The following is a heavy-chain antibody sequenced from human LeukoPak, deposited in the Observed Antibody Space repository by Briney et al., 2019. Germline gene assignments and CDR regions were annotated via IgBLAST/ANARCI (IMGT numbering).Heavy chain of an antibody. Sequence: SETLSLTCTVSGGSISSYFWSWIRQPPGKGLEWIGNIYYSGSTNYNPSLKSRVTISVDTSKNRFSLKMTTVTAADTAVYYCARGARWSDYWGQGTLVTVSS. CDR2: IYYSGST. CDR3: ARGARWSDY. D-gene: IGHD4-23*01. J-gene: IGHJ4*02. CDR1: GGSISSYF. V-gene: IGHV4-59*01.